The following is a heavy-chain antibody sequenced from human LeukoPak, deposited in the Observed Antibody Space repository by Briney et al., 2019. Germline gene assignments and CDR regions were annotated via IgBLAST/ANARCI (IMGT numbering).Heavy chain of an antibody. J-gene: IGHJ3*02. CDR2: VSGSSSTI. CDR1: GFIFSSYG. V-gene: IGHV3-48*04. CDR3: ARGTGYAVLDI. D-gene: IGHD5-12*01. Sequence: GGSLRLSCAASGFIFSSYGMNWVRQAPGKGLEWLSFVSGSSSTIYYADSVKGRFTISRDNAKNTLYLQMNSLRAEDTAVYYCARGTGYAVLDIWGQGTMVTVSS.